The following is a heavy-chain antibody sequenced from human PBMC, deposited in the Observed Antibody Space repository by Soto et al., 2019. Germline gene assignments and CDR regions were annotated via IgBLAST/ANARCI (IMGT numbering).Heavy chain of an antibody. J-gene: IGHJ6*03. CDR1: GGSFSGYY. V-gene: IGHV4-34*01. D-gene: IGHD2-15*01. CDR3: ARGFEVAATFYYYYYMDV. Sequence: PSETLSLPCAVFGGSFSGYYWSWIRQPPGKGLEWIGEINHSGSTNYNPSLKSRVTISVDTSKNQFSLKVSSVTAADTAVYYCARGFEVAATFYYYYYMDVWTKGTTVTVS. CDR2: INHSGST.